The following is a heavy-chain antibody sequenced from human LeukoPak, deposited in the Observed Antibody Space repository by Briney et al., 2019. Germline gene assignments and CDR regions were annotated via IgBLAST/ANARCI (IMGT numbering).Heavy chain of an antibody. V-gene: IGHV1-8*02. CDR2: MNPNSGNT. D-gene: IGHD3-3*01. J-gene: IGHJ6*02. Sequence: ASVKVSCKASGYTFTSYYMHWVRQAPGQGLEWMGWMNPNSGNTGYAQKFQGRVTMTRNTSISTAYMELSSLRSEDTAVYYCARDSAHRKSTIFGVVIHYYYYGMDVWGQGTTVTVSS. CDR3: ARDSAHRKSTIFGVVIHYYYYGMDV. CDR1: GYTFTSYY.